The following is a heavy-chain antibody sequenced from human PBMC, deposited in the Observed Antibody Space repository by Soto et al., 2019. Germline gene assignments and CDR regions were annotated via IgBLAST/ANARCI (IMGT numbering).Heavy chain of an antibody. CDR1: GFTFSSYS. V-gene: IGHV3-48*01. CDR2: ISSSSSTI. CDR3: ARDIAAAGPCFDY. D-gene: IGHD6-13*01. Sequence: GGSLRLSCAASGFTFSSYSMSWVRQAPGKGLEWVSYISSSSSTIYYADSVKGRFTISRDNAKNSLYLQMNSLRAEDTAVYYCARDIAAAGPCFDYWGQGTLVTVSS. J-gene: IGHJ4*02.